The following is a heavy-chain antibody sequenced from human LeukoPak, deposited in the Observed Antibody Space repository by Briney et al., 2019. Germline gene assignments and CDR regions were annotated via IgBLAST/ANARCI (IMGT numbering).Heavy chain of an antibody. CDR1: GYTFTNYY. CDR2: INPSGGST. D-gene: IGHD5-12*01. CDR3: ARDGHSGYDRLRIGEDFDY. V-gene: IGHV1-46*01. Sequence: ASVKVSCKASGYTFTNYYIHWVRQAPGQGLECMGIINPSGGSTSYAQKFQGRVTMTRDMSTSTVYMELRRLRSDDTAVYYCARDGHSGYDRLRIGEDFDYWGQGTLVTVSS. J-gene: IGHJ4*02.